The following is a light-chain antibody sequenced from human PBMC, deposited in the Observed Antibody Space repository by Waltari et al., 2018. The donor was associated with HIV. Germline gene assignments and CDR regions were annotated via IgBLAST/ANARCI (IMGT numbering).Light chain of an antibody. CDR1: QSISSY. J-gene: IGKJ1*01. Sequence: DIQMTQSPSSLSASVGDRVTITCRASQSISSYLNWYQQKPGKAPKLLIYAASSLQSGVPSRFSGSGSVTDFTLTISSLQPEDFAAYYCQQSYNTPQTFGQGTKVEI. V-gene: IGKV1-39*01. CDR3: QQSYNTPQT. CDR2: AAS.